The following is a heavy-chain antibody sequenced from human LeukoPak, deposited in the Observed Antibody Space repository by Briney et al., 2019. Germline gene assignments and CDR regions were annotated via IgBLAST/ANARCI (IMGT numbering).Heavy chain of an antibody. J-gene: IGHJ4*02. CDR3: AREPTSMGSDY. Sequence: GGSLRLSCAASGFTFSSYSMNWVRQAPGKGLEWVSSISSSSSYIYYADSVKGRFTIPRDNAKNSLYLQMNSLRADDAAAYYCAREPTSMGSDYWGQGTLVTVSS. CDR1: GFTFSSYS. CDR2: ISSSSSYI. D-gene: IGHD5-18*01. V-gene: IGHV3-21*01.